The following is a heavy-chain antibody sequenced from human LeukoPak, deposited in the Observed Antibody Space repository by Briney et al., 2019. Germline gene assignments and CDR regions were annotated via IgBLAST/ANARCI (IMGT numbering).Heavy chain of an antibody. CDR2: INHSGRT. CDR3: ARDPCSSINCPLRF. J-gene: IGHJ4*02. D-gene: IGHD2-2*01. Sequence: LETLSLTCAVSGGSLSGSYCTWVRQSPGEGLEWIGEINHSGRTNYNPSLQSRVTISLDTTRSQFSLILRSVTAADTAVYYCARDPCSSINCPLRFWGQGTLVTVSS. V-gene: IGHV4-34*01. CDR1: GGSLSGSY.